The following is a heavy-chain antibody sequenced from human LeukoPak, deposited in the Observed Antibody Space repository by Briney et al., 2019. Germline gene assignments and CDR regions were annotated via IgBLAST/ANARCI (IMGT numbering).Heavy chain of an antibody. D-gene: IGHD6-13*01. V-gene: IGHV1-2*02. Sequence: GASVKVSCKASGYTFTGYYMHWVRQAPGQGLEWMGWINPNSGGTNCAQKFQDRVTMTRDTSTSTVYMELSSLRSEDTAVYYCARGGIAAAGNPRRGNAFDIWGQGTMVTVSS. J-gene: IGHJ3*02. CDR3: ARGGIAAAGNPRRGNAFDI. CDR1: GYTFTGYY. CDR2: INPNSGGT.